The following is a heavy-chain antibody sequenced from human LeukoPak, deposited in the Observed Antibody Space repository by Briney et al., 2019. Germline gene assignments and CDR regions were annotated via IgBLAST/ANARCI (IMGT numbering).Heavy chain of an antibody. CDR1: GFTFSTYW. CDR2: IKQDGSEK. CDR3: ARDLPTGSDYFDY. J-gene: IGHJ4*02. Sequence: GGSLRLSCAASGFTFSTYWMSWVRQAPGKGLEWVANIKQDGSEKYYVDSVKGRFTISRDNAKNSLYLQMSSLRADDTAVYYCARDLPTGSDYFDYWGQGTLVTASS. D-gene: IGHD6-6*01. V-gene: IGHV3-7*01.